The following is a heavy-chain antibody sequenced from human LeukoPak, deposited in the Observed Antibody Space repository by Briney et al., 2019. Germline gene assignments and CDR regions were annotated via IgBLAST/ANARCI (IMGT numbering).Heavy chain of an antibody. Sequence: ASVKVCCKASGYTFTGYYMHWVRQAPGQGVEWMGWINPNGGGTNYAQKFQGRVTMTRDTSISTAYMELSRLRSDDTAVYYCAREHYSGSYYWGQGTLVTVSS. CDR1: GYTFTGYY. CDR3: AREHYSGSYY. D-gene: IGHD1-26*01. V-gene: IGHV1-2*02. CDR2: INPNGGGT. J-gene: IGHJ4*02.